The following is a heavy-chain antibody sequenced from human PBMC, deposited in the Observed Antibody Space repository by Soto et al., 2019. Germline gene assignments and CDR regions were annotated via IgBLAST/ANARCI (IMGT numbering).Heavy chain of an antibody. J-gene: IGHJ4*02. CDR1: GYSFTSYD. CDR2: MNPNSGNT. CDR3: ARGKLGYCSGDSCFRPFDH. Sequence: ASVKVSCKASGYSFTSYDINWVRQATGQGLEWMGWMNPNSGNTGYAQKFQGRVTLTRNTSISTAYMELSSLRSEDTAVYYCARGKLGYCSGDSCFRPFDHWGQGALVTVSS. V-gene: IGHV1-8*01. D-gene: IGHD2-15*01.